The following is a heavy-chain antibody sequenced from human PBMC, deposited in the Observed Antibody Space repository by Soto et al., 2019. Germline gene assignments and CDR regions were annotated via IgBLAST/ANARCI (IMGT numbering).Heavy chain of an antibody. CDR3: VRGGFLSHDHVIIAPATLGFDP. CDR1: GYTFTTYD. Sequence: ASVKVSCKASGYTFTTYDINWVRQAPGQGLEWMGWMNPNRTNTGYAEKFQGRVTMTRDTSISTAYMELSSLRYDDTAVYYCVRGGFLSHDHVIIAPATLGFDPWGQGTLVTVS. CDR2: MNPNRTNT. V-gene: IGHV1-8*01. J-gene: IGHJ5*02. D-gene: IGHD2-2*01.